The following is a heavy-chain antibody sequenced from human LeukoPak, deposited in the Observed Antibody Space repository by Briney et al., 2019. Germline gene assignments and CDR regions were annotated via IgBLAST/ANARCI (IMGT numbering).Heavy chain of an antibody. Sequence: PSETLSLTCTVSSGSISSSSYYWGWIRQPPGKGLEWIGSIYYSGSTYYNPSLKSRVTISVDTSKNQFSLKLSSVTAADTAVYYCASWGYYYDSSGFWFDPWGQGTLVTVSS. CDR1: SGSISSSSYY. J-gene: IGHJ5*02. CDR2: IYYSGST. V-gene: IGHV4-39*01. CDR3: ASWGYYYDSSGFWFDP. D-gene: IGHD3-22*01.